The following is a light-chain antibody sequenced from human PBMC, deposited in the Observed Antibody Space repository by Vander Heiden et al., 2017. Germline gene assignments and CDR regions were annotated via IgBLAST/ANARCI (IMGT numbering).Light chain of an antibody. CDR1: QSVFYSATNNNY. CDR2: WAS. Sequence: DIVMTQSPASLAVSLGERATINCKSSQSVFYSATNNNYLSWYQQKPGQPPKLLIYWASTRESGVPDRFSGSGSGTDFTLTISSLQAGDVAVYYCQQYYRPPFTFGPGTKVHIQ. V-gene: IGKV4-1*01. CDR3: QQYYRPPFT. J-gene: IGKJ3*01.